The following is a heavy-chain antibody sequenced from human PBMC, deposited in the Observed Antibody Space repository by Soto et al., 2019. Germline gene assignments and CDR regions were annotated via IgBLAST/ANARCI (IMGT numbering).Heavy chain of an antibody. CDR3: VTEQLDY. J-gene: IGHJ4*02. CDR2: ISYDGSNK. V-gene: IGHV3-30*03. Sequence: QVQLVESGGGVVQPGRSLRLSCAASGFTFSSYGMHWVRQAPGKGLKWVAVISYDGSNKYYADSVKGRFTISRDNSKNTLYLQMNSLRAEDTAVYYCVTEQLDYWGQGTLVTVSS. D-gene: IGHD6-13*01. CDR1: GFTFSSYG.